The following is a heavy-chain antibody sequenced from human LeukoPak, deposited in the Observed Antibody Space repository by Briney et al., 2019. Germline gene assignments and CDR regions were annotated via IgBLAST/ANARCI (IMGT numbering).Heavy chain of an antibody. D-gene: IGHD1-26*01. V-gene: IGHV3-30-3*01. J-gene: IGHJ4*02. CDR3: ARETAVGGNFDY. CDR1: GFTFSTYA. CDR2: ITYDGSSK. Sequence: PGGSLRLSCAASGFTFSTYAIHWVRQAPGKGLEWVAVITYDGSSKYYADSVKGRITISRDNSKNTVYLQMNSLRAEDTALYYCARETAVGGNFDYWGQGSLVTVSS.